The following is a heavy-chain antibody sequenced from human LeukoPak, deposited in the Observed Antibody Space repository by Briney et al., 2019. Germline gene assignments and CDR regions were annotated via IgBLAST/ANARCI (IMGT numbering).Heavy chain of an antibody. Sequence: GGSLRLSCAASGFTFSGYYMSWIRQAPGKGLEWVSYISSSGSTIYYADSVKGRFSISRDSSKNTLYLQMSVLRAEDTAVYYCARSDCSYVSCYVLDYWGQGAQVTVSP. CDR2: ISSSGSTI. D-gene: IGHD2-2*01. J-gene: IGHJ4*02. CDR1: GFTFSGYY. CDR3: ARSDCSYVSCYVLDY. V-gene: IGHV3-11*01.